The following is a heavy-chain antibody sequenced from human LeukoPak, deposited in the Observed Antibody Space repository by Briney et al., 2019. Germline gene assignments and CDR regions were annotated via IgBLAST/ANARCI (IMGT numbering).Heavy chain of an antibody. CDR2: ISGRDSST. V-gene: IGHV3-23*01. CDR1: GFTFSSYA. D-gene: IGHD3-3*02. Sequence: GGTLRLSCAASGFTFSSYAMNWVRQAPGKGLEWVSAISGRDSSTYYADSAKGRFTISRDNSKNTLYLQMNSLRAEDTAVYYCAKIRPPAYDIWGQGTMVTVSS. CDR3: AKIRPPAYDI. J-gene: IGHJ3*02.